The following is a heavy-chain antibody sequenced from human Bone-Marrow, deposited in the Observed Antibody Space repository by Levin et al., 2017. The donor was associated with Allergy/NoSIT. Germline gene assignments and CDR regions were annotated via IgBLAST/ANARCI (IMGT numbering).Heavy chain of an antibody. D-gene: IGHD2-15*01. CDR2: INWNGNSI. CDR1: GFSFEHYA. Sequence: PAGGSLRLSCAASGFSFEHYAMHWVRQVPGKGLEWVSGINWNGNSIGYADSVRGRFTISRDNAKNLLYLEMSSLRGEDTALYYCARGGDQLLLYYYMDVWGTGTTVTVSS. J-gene: IGHJ6*03. CDR3: ARGGDQLLLYYYMDV. V-gene: IGHV3-9*01.